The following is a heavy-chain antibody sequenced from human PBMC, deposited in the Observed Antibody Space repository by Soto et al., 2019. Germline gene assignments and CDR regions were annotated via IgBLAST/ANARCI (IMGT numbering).Heavy chain of an antibody. J-gene: IGHJ4*02. D-gene: IGHD2-2*01. CDR1: GFTFSSYG. V-gene: IGHV3-33*01. CDR2: IWYDGSNK. CDR3: ARDIEGGSIGY. Sequence: QVQLVESGGGVVQPGRSLRLSCAASGFTFSSYGMHWVRQAPGKGLEWVAVIWYDGSNKYYADSVKGRFTISRDNSKNTLYLQMNSLRAEDTAVYYWARDIEGGSIGYWGQGTLVTVSS.